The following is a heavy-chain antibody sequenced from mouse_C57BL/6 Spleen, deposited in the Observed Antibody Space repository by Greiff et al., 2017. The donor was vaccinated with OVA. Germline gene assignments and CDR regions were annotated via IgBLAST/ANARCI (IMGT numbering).Heavy chain of an antibody. Sequence: EVKLVESGGGLVKPGGSLKLSCAASGFTFSDYGMHWVRQAPEKGLEWVAYISSGSSTIYYADTVKGRFTISRDNAKNTLFLQMTSLRSEDTAMYYCARPRSSGYFYAMDYWGQGTSVTVSS. CDR2: ISSGSSTI. CDR3: ARPRSSGYFYAMDY. D-gene: IGHD3-2*02. J-gene: IGHJ4*01. CDR1: GFTFSDYG. V-gene: IGHV5-17*01.